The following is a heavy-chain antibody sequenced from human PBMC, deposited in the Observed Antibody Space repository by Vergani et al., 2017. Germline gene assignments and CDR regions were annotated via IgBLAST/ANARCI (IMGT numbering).Heavy chain of an antibody. Sequence: EVQLVESGGGRVKPGESLRLSCAASGFTFSSYSMNWVRQAPGKGLEWVSSISGSSSYVYYAVSVTGRFTISRDNTENSLYLQMNNLRGEDTAVYYCARGLWDCNSYSCSPPYYWGQGILVTVSS. CDR1: GFTFSSYS. CDR3: ARGLWDCNSYSCSPPYY. J-gene: IGHJ4*02. V-gene: IGHV3-21*01. CDR2: ISGSSSYV. D-gene: IGHD2-2*01.